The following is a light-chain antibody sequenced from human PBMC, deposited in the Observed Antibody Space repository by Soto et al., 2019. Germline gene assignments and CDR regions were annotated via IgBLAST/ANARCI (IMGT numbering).Light chain of an antibody. V-gene: IGLV2-8*01. CDR2: EIS. J-gene: IGLJ2*01. CDR3: SSYAGRNNLV. CDR1: SSDVGGYDY. Sequence: QSALTQPPSASGSPGQSVTISCTGTSSDVGGYDYVSWYQQHPGKAPKLMFYEISQRPSGVPDRSSGSKSGNTASLTVSGLQAEDEADYYCSSYAGRNNLVFGGGTKLTVL.